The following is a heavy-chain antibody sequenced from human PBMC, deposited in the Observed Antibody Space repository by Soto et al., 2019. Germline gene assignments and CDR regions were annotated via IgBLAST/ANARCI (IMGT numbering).Heavy chain of an antibody. V-gene: IGHV3-30-3*01. CDR2: ISYDGSNK. CDR1: GFTFSSYA. CDR3: AGGVYFDY. J-gene: IGHJ4*02. Sequence: QVQLVESGGGVVQPGRSLRLSCAASGFTFSSYAMHWVRQAPGKGLEWVAVISYDGSNKYYADSVKGRFTISRDNSKNTLYLKMNSLRAEDTAVDYCAGGVYFDYWGQGTLVTVSS.